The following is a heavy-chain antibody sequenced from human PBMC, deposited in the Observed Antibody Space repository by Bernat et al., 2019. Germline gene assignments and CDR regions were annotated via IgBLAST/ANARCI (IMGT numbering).Heavy chain of an antibody. CDR3: ARVTTDYGMDV. CDR1: GGSFSGYY. V-gene: IGHV4-34*01. CDR2: INHSGST. Sequence: QVQLQQWGAGLLKPSETLSLTCAVYGGSFSGYYWSWIGQPPGKGLEWIGEINHSGSTNYNPSLKSRVTISVDTSKNQFSLKLSSVTAADTAVYYCARVTTDYGMDVWGQGTTVTVSS. J-gene: IGHJ6*02. D-gene: IGHD4-11*01.